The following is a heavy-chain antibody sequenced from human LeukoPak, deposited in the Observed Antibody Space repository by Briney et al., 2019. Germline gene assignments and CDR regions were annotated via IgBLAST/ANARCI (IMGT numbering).Heavy chain of an antibody. CDR3: ARQYSSGWFRHFDY. J-gene: IGHJ4*01. CDR1: GYSFINHY. CDR2: IYPGGSDT. D-gene: IGHD3-22*01. Sequence: GESLKISCRSSGYSFINHYIGWVRQVPGKGLEWMGVIYPGGSDTTYSPSFRGQVVFSADRSTTTVYLQLTNLQASDTAIYYCARQYSSGWFRHFDYWGQGTLIAVSS. V-gene: IGHV5-51*01.